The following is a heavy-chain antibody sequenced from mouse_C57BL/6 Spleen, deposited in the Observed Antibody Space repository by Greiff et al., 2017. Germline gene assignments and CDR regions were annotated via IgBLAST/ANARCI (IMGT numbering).Heavy chain of an antibody. V-gene: IGHV5-17*01. Sequence: EVQLVESGGGLVKPGGSLKLSCAASGFTFSDYGMHWVRQAPEKGLEWVAYISSGSSTIYYADTVKGRFTISRDNAKNTLFLQMTSLRSEDTAMYYCARGPHYYGSSYAMDYWGQGTSVTVSS. J-gene: IGHJ4*01. CDR3: ARGPHYYGSSYAMDY. CDR1: GFTFSDYG. CDR2: ISSGSSTI. D-gene: IGHD1-1*01.